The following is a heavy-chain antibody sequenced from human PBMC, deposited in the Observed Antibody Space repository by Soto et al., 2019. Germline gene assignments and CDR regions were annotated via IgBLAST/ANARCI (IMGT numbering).Heavy chain of an antibody. CDR3: ARDRDCSGGSCYTLLSYYGMDV. Sequence: ASVKVSCKASGYTFTSYGISWVRQAPGQGLEWMGGIIPLFGTTRYSQKLQGRLTLTRDTPGNTAYLELNSLISEDTAVYYCARDRDCSGGSCYTLLSYYGMDVWGQGTTVTVSS. J-gene: IGHJ6*02. V-gene: IGHV1-18*01. D-gene: IGHD2-15*01. CDR2: IIPLFGTT. CDR1: GYTFTSYG.